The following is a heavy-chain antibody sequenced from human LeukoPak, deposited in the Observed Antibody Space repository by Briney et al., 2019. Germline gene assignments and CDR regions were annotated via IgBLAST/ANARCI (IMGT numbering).Heavy chain of an antibody. V-gene: IGHV3-23*01. Sequence: PGGSLRLSCAASGFIFSHHGMHWVRQAPGKGLEWVSGISASGADTYYADSVKGRFTISRDNSKNMLYLQMNSLRADDTAAYYCARRQVGYTFGSPDCWGQGTLVTVSS. CDR1: GFIFSHHG. CDR3: ARRQVGYTFGSPDC. CDR2: ISASGADT. J-gene: IGHJ4*02. D-gene: IGHD3-16*01.